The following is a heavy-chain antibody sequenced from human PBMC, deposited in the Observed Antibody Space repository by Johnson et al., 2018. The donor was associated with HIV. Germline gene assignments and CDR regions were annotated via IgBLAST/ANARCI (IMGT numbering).Heavy chain of an antibody. V-gene: IGHV3-30*02. J-gene: IGHJ3*01. CDR2: IRYDGSNK. CDR1: GFTFSSYG. D-gene: IGHD2-2*01. CDR3: ARPRIEVLPAGAFDL. Sequence: QVQLVESGGGVVQPGGSLRLSCAASGFTFSSYGMHWVRQAPGKGLEWVAFIRYDGSNKYYADSVKGRFTISRDNSKSTLSLQMNTLRAEDTAIYYCARPRIEVLPAGAFDLWGPGTMVTVSP.